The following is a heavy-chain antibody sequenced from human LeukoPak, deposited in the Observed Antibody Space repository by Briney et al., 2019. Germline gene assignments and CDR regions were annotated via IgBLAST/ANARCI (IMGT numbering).Heavy chain of an antibody. CDR3: ARGGSSGWYRYFDF. V-gene: IGHV4-59*01. D-gene: IGHD6-19*01. J-gene: IGHJ4*02. CDR1: GGSISSYY. CDR2: IYYSGST. Sequence: SETLSLTCTVSGGSISSYYWSWIRQPPGKGLEWIGYIYYSGSTNYNPSLKSRVTISVDTSKNQFSLKLSSVTAADTAVYYCARGGSSGWYRYFDFWGQGTLVTVSS.